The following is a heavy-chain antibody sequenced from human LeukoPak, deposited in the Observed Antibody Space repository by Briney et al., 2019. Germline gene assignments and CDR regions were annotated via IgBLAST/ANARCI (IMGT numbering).Heavy chain of an antibody. CDR2: IKQDGSEK. J-gene: IGHJ4*02. D-gene: IGHD6-19*01. CDR3: ARDLSSGWYDY. V-gene: IGHV3-7*01. CDR1: GFTFSSYW. Sequence: GGSLRLSCAASGFTFSSYWMSWVRQAPGKGLEWVANIKQDGSEKHYVDSVKGRLTISRDNAKNLLYLQMNSLRAEDTAVYYCARDLSSGWYDYWGQGTLVTVSS.